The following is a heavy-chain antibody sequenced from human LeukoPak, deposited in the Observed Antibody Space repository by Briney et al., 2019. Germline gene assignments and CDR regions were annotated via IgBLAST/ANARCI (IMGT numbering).Heavy chain of an antibody. Sequence: SGTLSLTCAVSGASISSSNWWSWVRQPPGKGLDWIGEISHSGNTYYNPSLNSRVTLSVDKSKNQFSLRLSSVTAADTAVYFCASGGAVVPASILKGSFDIWGQGTMVSVSS. J-gene: IGHJ3*02. CDR3: ASGGAVVPASILKGSFDI. CDR2: ISHSGNT. V-gene: IGHV4-4*02. CDR1: GASISSSNW. D-gene: IGHD2-2*02.